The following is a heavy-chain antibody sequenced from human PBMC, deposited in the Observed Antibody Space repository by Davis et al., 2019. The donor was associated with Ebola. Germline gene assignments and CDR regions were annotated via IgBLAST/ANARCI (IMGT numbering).Heavy chain of an antibody. CDR2: IYYSGST. Sequence: SETLSLTCAVYGGSISSYYWSWIRQPPGKGLEWIGYIYYSGSTNYNPSLKSRVTISVDTSKNQFSLKLSSVTAADTAVYYCARGGFGEFIYYYGMDVWGQGTTVTVSS. CDR3: ARGGFGEFIYYYGMDV. J-gene: IGHJ6*02. V-gene: IGHV4-59*01. CDR1: GGSISSYY. D-gene: IGHD3-10*01.